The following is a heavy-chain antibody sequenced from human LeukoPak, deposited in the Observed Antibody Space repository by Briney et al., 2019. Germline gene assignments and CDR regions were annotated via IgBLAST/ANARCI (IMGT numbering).Heavy chain of an antibody. D-gene: IGHD3-3*01. CDR2: ISGSGGST. J-gene: IGHJ4*02. CDR1: GFTFSSYA. V-gene: IGHV3-23*01. CDR3: AKAELGVDTFFDY. Sequence: GGSLRLSCAASGFTFSSYAMSWVRQAPGKGLEWVSVISGSGGSTYLADSVKGRFTISRDNSKRTLFLQMNSLRAEDTAFYYCAKAELGVDTFFDYWGQGTLVTVSS.